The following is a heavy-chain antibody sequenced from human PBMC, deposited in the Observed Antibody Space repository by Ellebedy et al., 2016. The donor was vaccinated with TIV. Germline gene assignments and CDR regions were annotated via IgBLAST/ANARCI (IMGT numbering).Heavy chain of an antibody. D-gene: IGHD1-26*01. V-gene: IGHV3-21*04. J-gene: IGHJ4*02. CDR3: ARGSVGATAVLLDY. Sequence: PGGSLRLSCAASGFTFSSYSMNWVRQAPGKGLEWVSSISSSSSHIYYADSLKGRFTISRDNAKNSLYLQMNSLKTEDTAVYYCARGSVGATAVLLDYWGQGTLVTVSS. CDR2: ISSSSSHI. CDR1: GFTFSSYS.